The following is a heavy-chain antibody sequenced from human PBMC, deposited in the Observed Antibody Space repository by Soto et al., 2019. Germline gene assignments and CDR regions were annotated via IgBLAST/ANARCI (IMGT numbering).Heavy chain of an antibody. CDR1: GYTFSSYG. Sequence: QVQLVQSGGEVKRPGASVKVSCQASGYTFSSYGISWVRQAPGQGLQWMGWVSAHNGNTKYAQILQARLTLTTDTPTSTGYIELRSLTSDVSAVYYCATDSPNNDFWGDVTELYSYSMDVWGEGTTVSVSS. J-gene: IGHJ6*04. CDR3: ATDSPNNDFWGDVTELYSYSMDV. D-gene: IGHD3-3*01. CDR2: VSAHNGNT. V-gene: IGHV1-18*01.